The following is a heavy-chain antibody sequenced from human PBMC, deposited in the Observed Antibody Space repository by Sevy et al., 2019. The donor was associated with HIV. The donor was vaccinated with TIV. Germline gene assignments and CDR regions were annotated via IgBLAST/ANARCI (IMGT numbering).Heavy chain of an antibody. CDR2: IIAYNGNT. D-gene: IGHD5-12*01. CDR1: GYTFTSYG. J-gene: IGHJ4*02. Sequence: ASVKVSCKASGYTFTSYGISWVRQAPGQGLEWMGWIIAYNGNTNYAQKLQGRVTMTTDTSTSTAYMELRSLRSDDTAVYYCARQPAPYSGYDWDFDYWGQGTLVTVSS. V-gene: IGHV1-18*01. CDR3: ARQPAPYSGYDWDFDY.